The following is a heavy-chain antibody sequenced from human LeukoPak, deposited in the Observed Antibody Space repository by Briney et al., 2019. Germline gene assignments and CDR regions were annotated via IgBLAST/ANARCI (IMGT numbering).Heavy chain of an antibody. V-gene: IGHV1-2*02. CDR2: INHNSGGT. Sequence: ASVKVSCKASGYTFTGYYMHWVRQAPGQGLEWMGWINHNSGGTNYAQNLQSMVTMTRNTSISTAYMELSRLRSDDKALYYCGRADKLGPTGYWGQGTLVTVSS. CDR3: GRADKLGPTGY. J-gene: IGHJ4*02. CDR1: GYTFTGYY. D-gene: IGHD2-15*01.